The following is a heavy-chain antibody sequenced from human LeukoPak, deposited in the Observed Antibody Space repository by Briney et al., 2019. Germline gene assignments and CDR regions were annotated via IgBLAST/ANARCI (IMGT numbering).Heavy chain of an antibody. Sequence: GGSLRLSCAASGFTFSSYAMSWVRQAPGKGLEWVSAISGSGGSTYYADSVKGRFTISRDNSKNTLYLQMNSLRAEDTAVYYCARDLRDIVATITLDYWGQGTLVTVSS. V-gene: IGHV3-23*01. J-gene: IGHJ4*02. CDR1: GFTFSSYA. CDR3: ARDLRDIVATITLDY. D-gene: IGHD5-12*01. CDR2: ISGSGGST.